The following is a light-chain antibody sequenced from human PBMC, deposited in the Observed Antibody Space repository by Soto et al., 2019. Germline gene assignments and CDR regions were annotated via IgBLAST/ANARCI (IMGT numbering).Light chain of an antibody. V-gene: IGKV3-20*01. CDR3: QQYGNSPYT. CDR1: QSVSSNL. CDR2: SAS. Sequence: RVLTQSPGTLSLSPGERATLSCRASQSVSSNLLAWYQHKPGRAPRLLIYSASNRPAGIPGKFSGSGSGTDFTLTISSLEPEDFAVYYCQQYGNSPYTFGQGTKLEIK. J-gene: IGKJ2*01.